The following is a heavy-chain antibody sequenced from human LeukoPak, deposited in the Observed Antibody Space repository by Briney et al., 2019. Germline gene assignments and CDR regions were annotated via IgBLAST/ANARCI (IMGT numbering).Heavy chain of an antibody. D-gene: IGHD3-16*02. V-gene: IGHV4-4*07. CDR1: GGFISSYY. J-gene: IGHJ3*02. CDR2: IYTSGST. Sequence: RPSETLSLTCTVSGGFISSYYWSWIRQPAGKGLEWIGRIYTSGSTNYNPSLKSRVTMSVDTSKNQFSLKLSSVTAADTAVYYCARGRDYVWGSYRPDAFDIWGQGTMVTVSS. CDR3: ARGRDYVWGSYRPDAFDI.